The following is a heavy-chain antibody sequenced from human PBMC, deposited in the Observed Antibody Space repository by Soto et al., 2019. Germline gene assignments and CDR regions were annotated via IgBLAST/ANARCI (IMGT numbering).Heavy chain of an antibody. D-gene: IGHD6-19*01. V-gene: IGHV3-30*18. CDR2: ISYDGSNK. CDR1: GFTFSSYG. CDR3: AKDELAVAGTRSLGAQDY. Sequence: PGGSLRLSCAASGFTFSSYGMHWVRQAPGKGLEWVAVISYDGSNKYYADSVKGRFTISRDNSKNTLYLQMNSLRAEDTAVYYCAKDELAVAGTRSLGAQDYWGQGTLVTVSS. J-gene: IGHJ4*02.